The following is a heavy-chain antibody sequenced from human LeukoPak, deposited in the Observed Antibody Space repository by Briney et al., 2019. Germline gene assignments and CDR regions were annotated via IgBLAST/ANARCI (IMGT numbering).Heavy chain of an antibody. CDR3: ARRELLGYSYGLRTFNI. Sequence: GGSLRLSCAASGFTVSSNYMSWVRQAPGKGLEWVSVIYSGGIYNDGTTNYGDSVKGRFTISRDNSKNTLYLQMNSLRGEDTAVYYCARRELLGYSYGLRTFNIWGQGTTVTASS. J-gene: IGHJ3*02. CDR1: GFTVSSNY. D-gene: IGHD5-18*01. CDR2: IYSGGIYNDGTT. V-gene: IGHV3-66*04.